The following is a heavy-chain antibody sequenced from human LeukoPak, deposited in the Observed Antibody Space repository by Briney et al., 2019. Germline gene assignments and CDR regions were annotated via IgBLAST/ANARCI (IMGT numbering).Heavy chain of an antibody. D-gene: IGHD3-10*01. CDR1: GFVFSGYP. J-gene: IGHJ4*02. CDR3: ARDSNSAGDY. CDR2: IWFDGTEK. Sequence: GGSLRLSCAASGFVFSGYPMQSVRQVPGKGLEWVALIWFDGTEKFYADSVKGRFTISRDNSRNTVDLQMNSLRVEDTAVYYCARDSNSAGDYWGQGTLVTVSS. V-gene: IGHV3-33*01.